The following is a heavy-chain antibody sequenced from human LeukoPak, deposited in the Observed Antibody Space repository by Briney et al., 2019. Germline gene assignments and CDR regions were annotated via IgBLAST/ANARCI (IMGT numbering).Heavy chain of an antibody. Sequence: PSETLSLTCTVSGGSVSSGTYYWSWIRQPPGKGLEWIGYIYYSGSTNYNPSLKSRVTVSVDTSKNQCPLKLSSVTTADTAVYYCTRSTNLEAFDIWGQGTMVTVSS. CDR2: IYYSGST. CDR1: GGSVSSGTYY. J-gene: IGHJ3*02. V-gene: IGHV4-61*01. CDR3: TRSTNLEAFDI. D-gene: IGHD2-8*01.